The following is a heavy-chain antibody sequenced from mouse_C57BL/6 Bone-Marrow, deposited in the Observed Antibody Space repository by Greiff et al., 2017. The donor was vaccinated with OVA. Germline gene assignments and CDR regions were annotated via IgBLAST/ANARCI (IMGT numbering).Heavy chain of an antibody. J-gene: IGHJ3*01. D-gene: IGHD1-1*01. Sequence: QVQLQQSGAELARPGASVKLSCKASGYTFTSYGISWVKQRTGQGLAWIGEIYPRSGNTYYNEKFKGKATLTADKSSSTAYMELRSLTSEDSAVYFCARGRFYYGSSYAWFAYWGQGTLVTVSA. V-gene: IGHV1-81*01. CDR3: ARGRFYYGSSYAWFAY. CDR2: IYPRSGNT. CDR1: GYTFTSYG.